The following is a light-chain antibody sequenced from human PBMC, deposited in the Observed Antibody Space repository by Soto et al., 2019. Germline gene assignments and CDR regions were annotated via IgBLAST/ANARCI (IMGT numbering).Light chain of an antibody. CDR1: QSVSTK. CDR3: QQYKNWLWT. J-gene: IGKJ5*01. CDR2: GAT. V-gene: IGKV3-15*01. Sequence: EVVLTQSPATLCVSPGERATLSCWASQSVSTKLAWYQQKPGQAPRLLIYGATTRATGIPARFSGSGSGTEFTLTISSLQSEDFAVYFCQQYKNWLWTFGQGTRLEIK.